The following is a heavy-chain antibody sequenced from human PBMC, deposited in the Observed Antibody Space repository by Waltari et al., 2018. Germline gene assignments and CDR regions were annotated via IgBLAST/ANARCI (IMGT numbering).Heavy chain of an antibody. Sequence: QVQLVESGGGVVQPGGPLNSPLAASGSTLVSYGLPGVRQAPGKGLEWVAFIRYDGSNKYYADSVKGRFTISRDNSKNTLYLQMNSLRAEDTAVYYCAKERGGDYDYWGQGTLVTVSS. CDR2: IRYDGSNK. V-gene: IGHV3-30*02. D-gene: IGHD4-17*01. J-gene: IGHJ4*02. CDR3: AKERGGDYDY. CDR1: GSTLVSYG.